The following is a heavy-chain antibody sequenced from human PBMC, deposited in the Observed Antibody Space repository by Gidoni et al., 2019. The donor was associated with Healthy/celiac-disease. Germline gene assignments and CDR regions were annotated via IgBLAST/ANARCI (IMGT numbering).Heavy chain of an antibody. CDR2: IYPGDSDT. Sequence: EVQLVQSGAEVQKPGESLKISCKGSGYSFTSYWIGWVRQMPGKGLEWMGIIYPGDSDTRYSPSFQGQVTISADKSISTAYLQWSSLKASDTAMYYCARHSSWPNYYYYGMDVWGQGTTVTVSS. J-gene: IGHJ6*02. D-gene: IGHD6-13*01. CDR1: GYSFTSYW. CDR3: ARHSSWPNYYYYGMDV. V-gene: IGHV5-51*01.